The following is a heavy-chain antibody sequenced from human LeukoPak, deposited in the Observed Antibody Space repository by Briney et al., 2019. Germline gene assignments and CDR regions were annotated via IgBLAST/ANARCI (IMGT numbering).Heavy chain of an antibody. CDR1: GYTFTGFD. V-gene: IGHV1-8*02. Sequence: ASVKVSCKASGYTFTGFDINWVRQVPGQGLEWMGWMNPNSGNTGFVQKFQGRLILTRDASMNTAYMELSSLTSDDTAVYYCVRGNSGSYYLYWGRGTLVSVSS. CDR2: MNPNSGNT. J-gene: IGHJ4*02. CDR3: VRGNSGSYYLY. D-gene: IGHD1-26*01.